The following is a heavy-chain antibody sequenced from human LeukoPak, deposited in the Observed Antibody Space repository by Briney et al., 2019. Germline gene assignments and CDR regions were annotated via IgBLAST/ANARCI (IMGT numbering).Heavy chain of an antibody. CDR1: GFTFSSSA. J-gene: IGHJ6*03. V-gene: IGHV3-23*01. CDR2: ISGSGGNT. CDR3: AKVGYSSSWYLSYYYYYMDV. D-gene: IGHD6-13*01. Sequence: GGSLRLSCAASGFTFSSSAMSWVRQAPGKGLEWVSAISGSGGNTYYADSVKGRFTISRDNSKNTLYLQMNSLRAEDTAVYYCAKVGYSSSWYLSYYYYYMDVWGKGTTVTISS.